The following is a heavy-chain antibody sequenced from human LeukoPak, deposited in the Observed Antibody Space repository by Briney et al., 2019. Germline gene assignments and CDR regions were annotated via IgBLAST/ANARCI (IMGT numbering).Heavy chain of an antibody. CDR1: GGSISSSSYY. J-gene: IGHJ5*02. V-gene: IGHV4-39*07. CDR2: MYYSGST. CDR3: AREGSSSWRNWFDP. Sequence: SETLSLTCTVSGGSISSSSYYWGWIRQPPGKGLEWIGSMYYSGSTSYNPSLKSRVTISVDTSKNQFSLKLSSVTAADTAVYYCAREGSSSWRNWFDPWGQGTLVTVSS. D-gene: IGHD6-13*01.